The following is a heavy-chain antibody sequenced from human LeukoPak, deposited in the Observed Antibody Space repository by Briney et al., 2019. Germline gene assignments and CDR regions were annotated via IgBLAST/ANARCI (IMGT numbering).Heavy chain of an antibody. V-gene: IGHV4-59*08. CDR2: IYYSGST. Sequence: SETLSLTCTVSGGSIFSYYWSWIRQPPGKGLEWMGYIYYSGSTNYNPSLKSRVTISVDTSKNQFSLKLSSVTAADTAVYYCARTYCSGGSCHFDYWGQGTLVTVSS. J-gene: IGHJ4*02. CDR3: ARTYCSGGSCHFDY. CDR1: GGSIFSYY. D-gene: IGHD2-15*01.